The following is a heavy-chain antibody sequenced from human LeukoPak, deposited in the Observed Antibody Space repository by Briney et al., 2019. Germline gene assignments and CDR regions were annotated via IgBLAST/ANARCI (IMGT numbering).Heavy chain of an antibody. J-gene: IGHJ4*02. CDR1: GFTVSSNY. D-gene: IGHD2-2*01. Sequence: GGSLRLSCAASGFTVSSNYMSWVRQPPRKGLEWVSVIYSGGSTYYADSVKGRFTISRDNSKNTLYLQMTSLRAEDTAVYYCATGLDCSSTSCYVRYSSGAFDYWGQGTLVTVS. CDR3: ATGLDCSSTSCYVRYSSGAFDY. CDR2: IYSGGST. V-gene: IGHV3-66*01.